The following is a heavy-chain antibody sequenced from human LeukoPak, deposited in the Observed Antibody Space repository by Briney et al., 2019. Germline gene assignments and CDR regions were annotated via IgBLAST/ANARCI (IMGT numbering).Heavy chain of an antibody. CDR3: ARIVATIKALDY. Sequence: PGRSLRLSCAASGFTFSSYGMHWVRQAPGKGLEWVAVISYDGSNKYYADSVKGRFTISRDNSKNTLYLQMNSLRAEDTAVYYCARIVATIKALDYWGQGTLVTVSS. J-gene: IGHJ4*02. CDR2: ISYDGSNK. CDR1: GFTFSSYG. D-gene: IGHD5-12*01. V-gene: IGHV3-30*03.